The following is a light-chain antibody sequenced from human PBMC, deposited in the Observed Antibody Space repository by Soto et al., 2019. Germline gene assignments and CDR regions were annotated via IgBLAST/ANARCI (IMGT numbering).Light chain of an antibody. V-gene: IGLV2-11*01. CDR3: CSYAGRYTSV. Sequence: QSALTQPRSVSGSPGQSVTISCTGTSSDVGGYNYVSWYQQHPDKAPKLMIYDVNKRPSGVPDRFSGSKSGNTASLTISGLQAEDEADYYCCSYAGRYTSVFGGGTKLTVL. CDR1: SSDVGGYNY. J-gene: IGLJ2*01. CDR2: DVN.